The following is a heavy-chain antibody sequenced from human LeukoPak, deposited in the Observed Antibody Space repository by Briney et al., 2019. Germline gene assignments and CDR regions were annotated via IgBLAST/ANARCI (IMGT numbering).Heavy chain of an antibody. CDR2: ISSSSSYI. CDR3: ARDLPTRLHY. Sequence: GGSLRLSCAASGFTFSSYSMNWVRQAPGKGLEWVSSISSSSSYIYYADSVKGRFTISRDSAKNSLYLQMNSLRAEDTAVYYCARDLPTRLHYWGQGTLVTVSS. V-gene: IGHV3-21*01. J-gene: IGHJ4*02. CDR1: GFTFSSYS. D-gene: IGHD1-1*01.